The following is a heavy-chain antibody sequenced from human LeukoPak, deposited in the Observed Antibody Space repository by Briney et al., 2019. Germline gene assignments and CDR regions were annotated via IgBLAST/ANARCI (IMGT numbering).Heavy chain of an antibody. CDR1: GGSISSGGYS. CDR2: IYHSGST. V-gene: IGHV4-30-2*01. CDR3: ARGLMVRGVMHDAFDI. J-gene: IGHJ3*02. D-gene: IGHD3-10*01. Sequence: SETLSLTCAVSGGSISSGGYSWSWIRRPPGKGLEWIGYIYHSGSTYYNPSLKSRVTISVDRSKNQFSLKLSSVTAADTAVYYCARGLMVRGVMHDAFDIWGQGTMVTVSS.